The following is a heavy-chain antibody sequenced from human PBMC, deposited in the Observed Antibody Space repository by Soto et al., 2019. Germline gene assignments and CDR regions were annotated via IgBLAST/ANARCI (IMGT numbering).Heavy chain of an antibody. CDR3: ARSGYSYGYYYGMDV. CDR2: IGTAGDT. V-gene: IGHV3-13*01. D-gene: IGHD5-18*01. Sequence: EVQLVESGGGLVQPGGSLRLSCAASGFTFSSYDMHWVRQATGKGLEWVSAIGTAGDTYYPGSVKGRFTIPRENAKNSLYLQMNSLRAGDTAVYYCARSGYSYGYYYGMDVWGQGTTVTVSS. CDR1: GFTFSSYD. J-gene: IGHJ6*02.